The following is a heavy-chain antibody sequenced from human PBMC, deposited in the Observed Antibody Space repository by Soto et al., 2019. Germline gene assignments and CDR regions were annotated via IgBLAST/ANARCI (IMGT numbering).Heavy chain of an antibody. D-gene: IGHD3-22*01. CDR1: GYSFTSYW. J-gene: IGHJ4*02. Sequence: PGESLKISCKGSGYSFTSYWIGWVRQMPGKGLEWMGIIYPGDSDTRYSPSFQGQVTISADKSISTAYLQRSSLKASDTAMYYCERGLSYDSRGLWRLFDYWGQGTLVTVSS. CDR3: ERGLSYDSRGLWRLFDY. V-gene: IGHV5-51*01. CDR2: IYPGDSDT.